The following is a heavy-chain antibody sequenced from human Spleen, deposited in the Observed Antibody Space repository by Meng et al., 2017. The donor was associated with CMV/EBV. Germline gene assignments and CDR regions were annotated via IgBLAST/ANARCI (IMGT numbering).Heavy chain of an antibody. J-gene: IGHJ4*02. CDR2: INPNGGVT. D-gene: IGHD1-26*01. CDR3: ARSRGSYSLDY. V-gene: IGHV1-2*02. Sequence: ASVKVSCKASGYTFTDYYMHWVRQAPGQGLEWMGWINPNGGVTNYAQKFQGRVTMTRDTSISTAYMELSRLRCDDTAVYYCARSRGSYSLDYWGQGTLVTVSS. CDR1: GYTFTDYY.